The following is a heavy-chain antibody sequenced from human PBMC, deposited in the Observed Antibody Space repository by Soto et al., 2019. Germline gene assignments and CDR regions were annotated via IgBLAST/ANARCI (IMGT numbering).Heavy chain of an antibody. CDR2: IYYSGST. Sequence: QVQLQESGPGLVKPSETLSLTCTVSGGSISSYYWSWIRQPPGKGLEWIGYIYYSGSTNYNPSLKSRVTISVDTSKNQFSLKLSSVTAADTAVHYCARRYGDAFDIWGQGTMVTVSS. J-gene: IGHJ3*02. CDR1: GGSISSYY. CDR3: ARRYGDAFDI. V-gene: IGHV4-59*08. D-gene: IGHD4-17*01.